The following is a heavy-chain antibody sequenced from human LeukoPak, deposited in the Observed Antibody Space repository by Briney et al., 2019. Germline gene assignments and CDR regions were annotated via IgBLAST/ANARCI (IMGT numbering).Heavy chain of an antibody. V-gene: IGHV1-46*01. CDR1: GYTFTGYY. CDR3: ARVWSYYDSSGYYFSDAFDI. CDR2: INPSGGST. D-gene: IGHD3-22*01. J-gene: IGHJ3*02. Sequence: ASVKVSCKASGYTFTGYYMHWVRQAPGQGLEWMGIINPSGGSTSYAQKFQGRVTMTRDTSTSTVYMELSSLRSEDTAVYYCARVWSYYDSSGYYFSDAFDIWGQGTMVTVSS.